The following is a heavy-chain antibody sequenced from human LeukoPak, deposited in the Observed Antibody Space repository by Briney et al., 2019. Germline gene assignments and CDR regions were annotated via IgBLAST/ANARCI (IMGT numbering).Heavy chain of an antibody. CDR3: ARYGDTAMGPIDY. Sequence: SETLSITCAVYGGSFSGYYWSWIRQPPGKGLEWIGEINHSGSTNYNPSLKSRVTISVDTSKNQFSLKLSSVTAADTAVYYCARYGDTAMGPIDYWGQGTLVTVSS. D-gene: IGHD5-18*01. CDR2: INHSGST. J-gene: IGHJ4*02. CDR1: GGSFSGYY. V-gene: IGHV4-34*01.